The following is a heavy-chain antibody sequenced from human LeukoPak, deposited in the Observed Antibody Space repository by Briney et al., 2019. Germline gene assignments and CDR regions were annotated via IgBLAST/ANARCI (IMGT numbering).Heavy chain of an antibody. J-gene: IGHJ6*03. CDR1: GGSISSGSYY. CDR3: ARARPGNYYYYYMDV. Sequence: PSETLSLTCTVSGGSISSGSYYWSWIRQPAGKGLEWIGRIYTSGSTNYNPSLKSRVTISVDTSKNQFSLKLSSVTAADTAVYYCARARPGNYYYYYMDVWGKGTTVTISS. CDR2: IYTSGST. V-gene: IGHV4-61*02. D-gene: IGHD1-14*01.